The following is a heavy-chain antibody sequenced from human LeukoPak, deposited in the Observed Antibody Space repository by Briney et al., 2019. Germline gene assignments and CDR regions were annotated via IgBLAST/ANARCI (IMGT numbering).Heavy chain of an antibody. V-gene: IGHV3-23*01. CDR1: GFTFSSYA. J-gene: IGHJ4*02. CDR2: ISGSGGST. D-gene: IGHD3-22*01. CDR3: AKETGGYDSSGYYYYFDY. Sequence: GGSLRLSCAASGFTFSSYAMSWVRQAPGKGLEWASAISGSGGSTYYADSVKGRFTISRDNSKNTLYLQMNSLRAEDTAVYYCAKETGGYDSSGYYYYFDYWGQGTLVTVSS.